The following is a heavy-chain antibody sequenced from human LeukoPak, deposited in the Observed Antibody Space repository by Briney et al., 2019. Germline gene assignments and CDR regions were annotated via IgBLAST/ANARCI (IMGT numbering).Heavy chain of an antibody. D-gene: IGHD3-3*01. CDR1: GFTFSSHA. CDR3: AKVIFGVFRGCDY. V-gene: IGHV3-23*01. Sequence: PGGSLRLSCAASGFTFSSHAMSWVRQAPGKGLEWVSVVSGSGISTYYADSVKGRFTISRDNAKNTLYLQMNSLRAEDTAVYYCAKVIFGVFRGCDYWGQGTLVTVSS. J-gene: IGHJ4*02. CDR2: VSGSGIST.